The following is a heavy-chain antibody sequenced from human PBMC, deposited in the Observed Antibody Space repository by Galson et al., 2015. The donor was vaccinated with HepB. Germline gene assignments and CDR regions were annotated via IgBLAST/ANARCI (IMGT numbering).Heavy chain of an antibody. CDR2: ISSSSTTI. D-gene: IGHD5-12*01. V-gene: IGHV3-48*02. CDR1: GFTFSSYS. J-gene: IGHJ3*01. CDR3: ARDWLGQKWLRSRDAFDF. Sequence: SLRLSCAASGFTFSSYSMNWVRQAPGKGLEWVSYISSSSTTIYYADSVKGRFTISRDNAKNSLYLQMNSLRDEDTAVYYWARDWLGQKWLRSRDAFDFWGQGTMVTVSS.